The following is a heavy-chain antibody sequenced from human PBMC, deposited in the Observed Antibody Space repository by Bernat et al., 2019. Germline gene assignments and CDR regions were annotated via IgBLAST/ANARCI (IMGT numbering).Heavy chain of an antibody. CDR1: GFTFSSYG. CDR2: LWYDGSNK. CDR3: ARDQEKYYYDSSGYSGYYYGMDV. D-gene: IGHD3-22*01. J-gene: IGHJ6*02. Sequence: QVPLVESGGGVVQPGRSLRLSCAASGFTFSSYGMHWVRQAPGQGLGWVGVLWYDGSNKYYADSVKGRFTISRDNSKNTLYLQMNSLRAEDTAVYYCARDQEKYYYDSSGYSGYYYGMDVWGQGTTVTVSS. V-gene: IGHV3-33*01.